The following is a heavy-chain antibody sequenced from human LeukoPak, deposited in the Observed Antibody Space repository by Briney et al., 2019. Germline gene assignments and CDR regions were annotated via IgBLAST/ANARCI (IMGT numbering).Heavy chain of an antibody. V-gene: IGHV3-7*01. Sequence: QSGGSLRLSCAASGFTFSSYWMSWVRQAPGKGLEWVANIKQDGSEKYYVDSVKGRFTISRDNAKNSLYLQMNSLRAEDTAVYYCAGDLVAAGTPRSVWGQGTLVTVSS. CDR2: IKQDGSEK. CDR1: GFTFSSYW. J-gene: IGHJ4*02. CDR3: AGDLVAAGTPRSV. D-gene: IGHD6-13*01.